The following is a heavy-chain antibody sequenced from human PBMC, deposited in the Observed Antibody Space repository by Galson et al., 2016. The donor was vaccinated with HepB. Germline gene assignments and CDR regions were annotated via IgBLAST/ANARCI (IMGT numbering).Heavy chain of an antibody. CDR1: GFIFSAYP. D-gene: IGHD3-3*01. CDR3: ARGDGDYDFSGPNYYGMDV. Sequence: SLRLSCAASGFIFSAYPMHWVRQAPGKGLEWVAVISYDGANKFYADSVKGRFTISRDNSKKTLYLQMGRLGPEDTAVYYCARGDGDYDFSGPNYYGMDVWGQGTTVTVSS. V-gene: IGHV3-30*04. CDR2: ISYDGANK. J-gene: IGHJ6*02.